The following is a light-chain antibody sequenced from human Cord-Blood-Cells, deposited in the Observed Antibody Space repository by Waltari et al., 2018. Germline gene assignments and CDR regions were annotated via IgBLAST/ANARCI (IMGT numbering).Light chain of an antibody. V-gene: IGLV2-14*01. CDR2: EVS. CDR1: SSDVGGYNY. CDR3: SSYTSSSTYD. Sequence: QSALTQPASVSGSPGQSITISCTGTSSDVGGYNYVSWYQQHPGKAPKLMLYEVSNRSSGVSNRSSGPKSGNTSSLTISGLQAEDEADYYCSSYTSSSTYDFGTGTKVTVL. J-gene: IGLJ1*01.